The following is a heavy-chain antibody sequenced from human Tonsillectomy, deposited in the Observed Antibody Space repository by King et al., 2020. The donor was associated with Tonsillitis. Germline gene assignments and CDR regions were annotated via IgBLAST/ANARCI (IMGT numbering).Heavy chain of an antibody. CDR1: GGSISTTNYY. Sequence: QLQESGPGLAEPSETLSFTCTVSGGSISTTNYYWAWIRQPPGKGLEWIGNIYYSGDTYYNSSLRSRVTISVDTSKNQFSLNLNSVTAADTAVYYCASLRVPGDFDFWGQGTLVTVSS. V-gene: IGHV4-39*01. CDR3: ASLRVPGDFDF. J-gene: IGHJ4*02. CDR2: IYYSGDT. D-gene: IGHD1-14*01.